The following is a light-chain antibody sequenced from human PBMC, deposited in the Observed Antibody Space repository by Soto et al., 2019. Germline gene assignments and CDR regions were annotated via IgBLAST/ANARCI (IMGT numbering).Light chain of an antibody. CDR1: QSISNY. Sequence: DIQMTQSPSYLSASVGDRVNITCRASQSISNYLNWYQQKPGKAPKLLIYAASSMQSGVPSRFSGSGSETDFTLTISSLEPDDSATYYCQQSFSPLWTFGQGTKVEV. V-gene: IGKV1-39*01. CDR2: AAS. CDR3: QQSFSPLWT. J-gene: IGKJ1*01.